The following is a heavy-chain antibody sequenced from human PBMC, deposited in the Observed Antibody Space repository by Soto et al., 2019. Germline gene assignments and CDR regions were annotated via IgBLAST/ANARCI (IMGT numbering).Heavy chain of an antibody. CDR1: GFTFRSHA. J-gene: IGHJ6*02. Sequence: GGSLRLSCAVSGFTFRSHAIHWVRQAPGKGLEWVAQIWNDGSHSSYGDTVKGRFTISRDDSKNTVFLEMNSLRAEDTALYYCARDGQQSANYAMDVWGPGTMVTVSS. D-gene: IGHD6-13*01. CDR3: ARDGQQSANYAMDV. V-gene: IGHV3-33*01. CDR2: IWNDGSHS.